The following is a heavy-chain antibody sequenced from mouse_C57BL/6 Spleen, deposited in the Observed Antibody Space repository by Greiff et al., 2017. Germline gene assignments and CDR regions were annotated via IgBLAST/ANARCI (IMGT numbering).Heavy chain of an antibody. J-gene: IGHJ4*01. CDR2: INPSTGGT. Sequence: VQLQQSGPELVKPGASVKISCKASGYSFTGYYMHWVKQSSEKSLEWIGEINPSTGGTSYNQKFKGKATLTVDKSSSTAYMQLKSLTSEDSAVYYCARRGDGYDAMDYWGQGTSVTVSS. D-gene: IGHD2-3*01. CDR3: ARRGDGYDAMDY. V-gene: IGHV1-43*01. CDR1: GYSFTGYY.